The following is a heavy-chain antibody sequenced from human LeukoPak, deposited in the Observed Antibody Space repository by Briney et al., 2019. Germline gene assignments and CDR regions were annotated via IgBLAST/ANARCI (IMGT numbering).Heavy chain of an antibody. Sequence: GGSLRLSCAASGFTFSSYGMHWVRQAPGRGLEWVAFIRYDGSNKYYAESVKGRFTISRDNSKNTLYLQMNSLRAEDTAVYYCAKDRRALNYYYYMDVWGKGTTVTVSS. CDR2: IRYDGSNK. CDR1: GFTFSSYG. CDR3: AKDRRALNYYYYMDV. J-gene: IGHJ6*03. V-gene: IGHV3-30*02.